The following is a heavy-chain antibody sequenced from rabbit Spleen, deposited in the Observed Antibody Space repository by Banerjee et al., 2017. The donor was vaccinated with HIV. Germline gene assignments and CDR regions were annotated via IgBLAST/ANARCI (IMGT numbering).Heavy chain of an antibody. CDR3: ARSFVGYDYADL. V-gene: IGHV1S40*01. D-gene: IGHD6-1*01. J-gene: IGHJ4*01. CDR1: GFSFSNIYY. Sequence: QSLEESGGDLVKPGASLTLTCTASGFSFSNIYYMCWVRQAPGKGLEWIGCIYTGSDSTYYASWAKGRFTISKTSSTTVTLQMTSLTVADTATYFCARSFVGYDYADLWGPGTLVTVS. CDR2: IYTGSDST.